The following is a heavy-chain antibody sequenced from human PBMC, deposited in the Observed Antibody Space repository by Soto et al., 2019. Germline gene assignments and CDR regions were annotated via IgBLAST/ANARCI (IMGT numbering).Heavy chain of an antibody. V-gene: IGHV4-4*07. CDR1: GASLSRYY. D-gene: IGHD1-26*01. Sequence: SETLSLTCNLSGASLSRYYWSWIRQPPGKGLEWIGRIYATGDTDYNPSLKSRISMSVDMSKKQFSLTLRSVTAADTAIYYCVRDGTKNLRDRFEPWGRGILVTVSS. J-gene: IGHJ5*02. CDR2: IYATGDT. CDR3: VRDGTKNLRDRFEP.